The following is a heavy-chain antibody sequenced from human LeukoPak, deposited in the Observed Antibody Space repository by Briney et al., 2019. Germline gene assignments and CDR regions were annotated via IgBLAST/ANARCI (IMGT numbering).Heavy chain of an antibody. J-gene: IGHJ4*02. V-gene: IGHV4-38-2*01. CDR1: DYSISSCHN. CDR3: ARIVVVIRGSLYYFDY. D-gene: IGHD3-22*01. Sequence: SETLSLTCAVSDYSISSCHNWCWIRHPPGEVLEWSGSNTHSGSTPYKTSLQNRLIMSVDNSTNQFSLKLSSVTAADTAVYYCARIVVVIRGSLYYFDYWGRGTLVTVSS. CDR2: NTHSGST.